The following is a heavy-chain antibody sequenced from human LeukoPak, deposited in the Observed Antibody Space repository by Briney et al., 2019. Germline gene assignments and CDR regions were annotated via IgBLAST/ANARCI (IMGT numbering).Heavy chain of an antibody. CDR1: GYSITSGYY. CDR2: ISNSGDT. V-gene: IGHV4-38-2*02. CDR3: ARAPGSGWSD. J-gene: IGHJ4*02. Sequence: SETLSLTCTVSGYSITSGYYWGWIRQPPGEGLEWIGSISNSGDTYYKPSLKSRLTLSMDTLKNQFSLKLSSVTAADTAVYYCARAPGSGWSDWGQGTLVTVSP. D-gene: IGHD6-19*01.